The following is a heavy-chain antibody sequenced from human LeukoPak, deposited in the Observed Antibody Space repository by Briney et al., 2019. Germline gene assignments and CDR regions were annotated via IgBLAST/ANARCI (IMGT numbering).Heavy chain of an antibody. Sequence: ASVKVSCKASGYTFTSYAMHWVRQAPGQRLEWMGWINAGNGNTKYSQKFQGRVTITRDTSASTAYMELSRLRSDDTAVYYCAREMYYDFWRGSDYWGQGTLVTVSS. V-gene: IGHV1-3*01. D-gene: IGHD3-3*01. CDR3: AREMYYDFWRGSDY. J-gene: IGHJ4*02. CDR2: INAGNGNT. CDR1: GYTFTSYA.